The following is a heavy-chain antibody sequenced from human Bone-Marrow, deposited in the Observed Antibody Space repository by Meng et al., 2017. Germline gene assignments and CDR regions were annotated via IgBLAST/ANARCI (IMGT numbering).Heavy chain of an antibody. Sequence: VEFVESGGSLVKPGGSVRLSCTASGFTFSSYAMHWVRQAPGKGLEWVAVISYDGSNKYYADSVKGRFAISRDNSKNTLYLQMNSLRAEDTAVYYCARVHFDYWGQGTLVTVSS. CDR1: GFTFSSYA. CDR2: ISYDGSNK. J-gene: IGHJ4*02. CDR3: ARVHFDY. V-gene: IGHV3-30*01.